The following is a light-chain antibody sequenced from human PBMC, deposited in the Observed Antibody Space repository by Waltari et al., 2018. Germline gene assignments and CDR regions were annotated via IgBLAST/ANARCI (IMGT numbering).Light chain of an antibody. CDR3: LQYYDIPRT. CDR2: WAS. Sequence: DIVMTQSPDSLAVSLGERATINSKSSQSVLYSSNNKNYLAWYQQKPGQPPKLLIYWASTRESGVPDRFSGSGSGTDFTLTISSLQAEDVAVYYCLQYYDIPRTFGQGTKVEIK. CDR1: QSVLYSSNNKNY. J-gene: IGKJ1*01. V-gene: IGKV4-1*01.